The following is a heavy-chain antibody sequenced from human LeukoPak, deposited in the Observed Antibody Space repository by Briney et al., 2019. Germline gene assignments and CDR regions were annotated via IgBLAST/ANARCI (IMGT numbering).Heavy chain of an antibody. CDR3: ARDGAYYYDSSGYYSDY. Sequence: VASVKVSCKASGYTFTSYGISWVRQAPGQGLEWMGWISAYNGNTNYAQKLQGRVTMTTDTSTSTAYMELRSLRSDDTAVYYCARDGAYYYDSSGYYSDYWGQGTLVTVSS. D-gene: IGHD3-22*01. V-gene: IGHV1-18*01. J-gene: IGHJ4*02. CDR1: GYTFTSYG. CDR2: ISAYNGNT.